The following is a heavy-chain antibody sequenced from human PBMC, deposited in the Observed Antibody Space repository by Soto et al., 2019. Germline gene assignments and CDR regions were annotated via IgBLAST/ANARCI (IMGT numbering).Heavy chain of an antibody. J-gene: IGHJ6*02. Sequence: GGSLRLSCAASGFTFSSYAMHWVRQAPGKGLEWVAVISYDGSNKYYADSVKGRFTIARDNSKNTLYLQMNSLRAEDTAVYYCARGHTIFGVVITMIYYYGMDVWGQGTTVTVSS. D-gene: IGHD3-3*01. CDR1: GFTFSSYA. CDR2: ISYDGSNK. V-gene: IGHV3-30-3*01. CDR3: ARGHTIFGVVITMIYYYGMDV.